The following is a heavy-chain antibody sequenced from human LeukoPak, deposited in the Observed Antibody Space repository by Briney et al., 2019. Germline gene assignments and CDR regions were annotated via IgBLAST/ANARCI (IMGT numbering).Heavy chain of an antibody. Sequence: GSLRRSCGTSGFPFSSYWMLWVRQAPGKGLEWVSRISGDGSTTTYAASVKGRFTISRDNTENILYLEMNNLRVEDTAIYYCARSQFDYWGQGILVTVSS. CDR2: ISGDGSTT. V-gene: IGHV3-74*01. J-gene: IGHJ4*02. CDR3: ARSQFDY. CDR1: GFPFSSYW.